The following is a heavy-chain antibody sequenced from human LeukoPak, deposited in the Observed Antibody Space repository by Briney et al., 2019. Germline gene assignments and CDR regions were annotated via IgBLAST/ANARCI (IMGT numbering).Heavy chain of an antibody. V-gene: IGHV4-31*03. CDR3: ARLEMATINFDY. CDR1: GGSISSGGYY. Sequence: SETLSLTCTVSGGSISSGGYYWSWIRQHPGKGLEWIGYIYYSGSTYYNPSLKSRVTISVDTSKNQFSLKLSSVTAADTAVYYCARLEMATINFDYWGQGTLVTVSS. J-gene: IGHJ4*02. D-gene: IGHD5-24*01. CDR2: IYYSGST.